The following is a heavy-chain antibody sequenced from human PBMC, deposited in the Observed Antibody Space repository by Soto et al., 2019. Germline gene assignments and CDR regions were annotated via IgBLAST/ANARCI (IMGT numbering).Heavy chain of an antibody. V-gene: IGHV3-30*18. J-gene: IGHJ4*02. CDR3: AKALGVEDYLDY. D-gene: IGHD3-16*01. Sequence: QVQLVESGGGVVQPGRSLRLTCAASGFTFSSYGVHWVRQAPGKGLEWVAVISYDGSDKYYADSVKGRFTISRDNSKNTLYLQMNSLSAEDTAVYYCAKALGVEDYLDYWGQGTLVTVSS. CDR2: ISYDGSDK. CDR1: GFTFSSYG.